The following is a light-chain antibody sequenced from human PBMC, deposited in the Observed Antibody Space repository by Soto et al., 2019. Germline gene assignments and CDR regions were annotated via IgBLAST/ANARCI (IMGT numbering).Light chain of an antibody. CDR3: SSFAVSPVV. CDR1: GIDDYDYNY. CDR2: EVN. V-gene: IGLV2-8*01. J-gene: IGLJ2*01. Sequence: QSVLTQPPSASGSPGQSVTIPCTGTGIDDYDYNYVSWYQQHPGKVPKLIIYEVNKRPSGVPDRLSGSKSGSTASLTVSGLQAEDEADYYCSSFAVSPVVFGGGTKVTVL.